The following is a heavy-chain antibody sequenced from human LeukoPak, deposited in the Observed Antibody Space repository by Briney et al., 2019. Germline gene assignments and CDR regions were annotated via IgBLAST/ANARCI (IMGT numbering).Heavy chain of an antibody. CDR2: IYYSGST. D-gene: IGHD6-13*01. Sequence: KPSETLSLTCTVSGGSINSYYWSWIRQPPGKGLEWIAYIYYSGSTNYNPSLKSRVTISVDTSKNQFSLKLSSVTAADTAVYYCASSSSWYYFDYWGQGTLVTVSS. J-gene: IGHJ4*02. CDR3: ASSSSWYYFDY. CDR1: GGSINSYY. V-gene: IGHV4-59*08.